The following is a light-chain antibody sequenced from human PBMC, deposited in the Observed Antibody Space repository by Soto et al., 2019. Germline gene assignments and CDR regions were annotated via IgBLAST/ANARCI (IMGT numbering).Light chain of an antibody. J-gene: IGKJ5*01. CDR3: MQALQSLT. V-gene: IGKV2-28*01. Sequence: EIVMTQSPLTLPVTPGEPASIAGSSSPILLYNKTYNYLDWYVQKPGQSPQLLIYFGSNRAPGVPDRFSGSGSGTDFTLKLNRVEAEDVGTSYCMQALQSLTFGEGTRLEIQ. CDR2: FGS. CDR1: PILLYNKTYNY.